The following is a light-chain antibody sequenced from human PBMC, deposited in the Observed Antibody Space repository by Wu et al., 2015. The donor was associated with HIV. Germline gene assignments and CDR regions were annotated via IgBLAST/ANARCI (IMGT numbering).Light chain of an antibody. J-gene: IGKJ1*01. CDR2: GAS. CDR3: QQYGSSRT. CDR1: QSVSSY. Sequence: EIVLTQSPATLSLSPGERGTLSCRASQSVSSYLAWYQQKPGQAPRLLIYGASSRATGIPDRFSGSGSGTDFTLTISRLEPEDFAVYYCQQYGSSRTFGQGTKVEIK. V-gene: IGKV3-20*01.